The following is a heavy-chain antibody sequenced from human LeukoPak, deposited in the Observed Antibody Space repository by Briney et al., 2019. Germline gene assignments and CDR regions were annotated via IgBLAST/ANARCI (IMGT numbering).Heavy chain of an antibody. CDR1: GVAVNSYF. CDR2: ISSEGST. D-gene: IGHD2-15*01. V-gene: IGHV3-53*01. J-gene: IGHJ4*02. CDR3: ARGRGGD. Sequence: GGSLRLSCAVAGVAVNSYFMGWVRQAPGKGLEWVSLISSEGSTYYADSVKGRFTISRDISKNTLYLQMNSLRAEDTALYYCARGRGGDWGRGALVTVSS.